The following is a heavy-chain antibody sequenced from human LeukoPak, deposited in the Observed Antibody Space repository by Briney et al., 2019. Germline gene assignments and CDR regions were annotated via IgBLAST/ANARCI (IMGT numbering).Heavy chain of an antibody. CDR2: IKQDGSEK. CDR1: GFTFSSYW. Sequence: PGGSLRLSCAASGFTFSSYWMSWVRQAPGKGLEWVANIKQDGSEKYYVDSVKGRFTISRDNAKNSLYLQMNSLRAEDTAVYYCARVSGYSSGWFGYWGQGTLVTVSS. D-gene: IGHD6-19*01. V-gene: IGHV3-7*01. J-gene: IGHJ4*02. CDR3: ARVSGYSSGWFGY.